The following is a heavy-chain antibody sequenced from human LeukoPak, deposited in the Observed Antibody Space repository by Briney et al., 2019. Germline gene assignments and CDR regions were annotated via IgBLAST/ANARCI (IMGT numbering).Heavy chain of an antibody. CDR2: IIPILGIA. CDR3: ARERRASDIVVVVAATGGFDP. Sequence: GASVKVSCKASGGTFSSYAISWVRQAPGQGLEWMGRIIPILGIANYAQKFQGRVTITADKSTSTAYMELSSLRSEDTAVYYCARERRASDIVVVVAATGGFDPWGQGTLVTVSS. CDR1: GGTFSSYA. V-gene: IGHV1-69*04. D-gene: IGHD2-15*01. J-gene: IGHJ5*02.